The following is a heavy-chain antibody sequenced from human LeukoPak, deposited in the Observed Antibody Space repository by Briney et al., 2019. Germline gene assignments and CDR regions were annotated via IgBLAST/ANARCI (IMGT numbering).Heavy chain of an antibody. V-gene: IGHV1-2*02. D-gene: IGHD3-22*01. CDR2: INPNSGGT. CDR3: ARTPKSDYYDSSGYVDY. J-gene: IGHJ4*02. CDR1: GYTFTGYY. Sequence: ASVKVSCKASGYTFTGYYMHWVRQAPGQGLEWMGWINPNSGGTNYAQKFQGRVTMTRDTSISTAYMELSRLRSDDTAVHYCARTPKSDYYDSSGYVDYWGQGTLVTVSS.